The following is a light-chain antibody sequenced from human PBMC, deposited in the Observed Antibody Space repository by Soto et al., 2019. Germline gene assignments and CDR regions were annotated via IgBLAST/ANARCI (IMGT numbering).Light chain of an antibody. Sequence: QSVLTQPASVSGSPGQSITISCTGTSSDIGSYNHVSWYQQHPGKAPKLMIYEDTQRPSRVSNRFSGSKSGNTASLTITGLQAEDEADYYCCSYAGPTIFVVFGGGTKLTVL. J-gene: IGLJ2*01. CDR3: CSYAGPTIFVV. CDR1: SSDIGSYNH. V-gene: IGLV2-23*02. CDR2: EDT.